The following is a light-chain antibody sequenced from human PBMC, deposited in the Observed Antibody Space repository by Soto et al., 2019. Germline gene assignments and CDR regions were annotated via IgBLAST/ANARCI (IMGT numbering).Light chain of an antibody. V-gene: IGKV3-20*01. Sequence: EIVLTQSPCTVYLSPGERATLSCRASQSVPRSYLAWYQQKPGQAPRLLIYGTSSRATGIPDRFSGSGSGTDFTLTISRLEPEDFAVFYCQQYGRSITFGQGTRLEIK. CDR2: GTS. CDR3: QQYGRSIT. CDR1: QSVPRSY. J-gene: IGKJ5*01.